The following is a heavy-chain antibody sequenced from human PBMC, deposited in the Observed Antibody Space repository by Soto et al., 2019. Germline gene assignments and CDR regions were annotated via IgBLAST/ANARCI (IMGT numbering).Heavy chain of an antibody. D-gene: IGHD2-15*01. CDR2: INPSGGST. J-gene: IGHJ4*02. CDR3: ARGVPRYCSGGSCFCGY. Sequence: ASVKVSCKASGYTFTSYYMHWVRQAPGQGLEWMGIINPSGGSTSYAQKFQGRVTMTRDTSTSTVYMELSSLRSEDTAVYYCARGVPRYCSGGSCFCGYCGKGTLVTGSS. CDR1: GYTFTSYY. V-gene: IGHV1-46*01.